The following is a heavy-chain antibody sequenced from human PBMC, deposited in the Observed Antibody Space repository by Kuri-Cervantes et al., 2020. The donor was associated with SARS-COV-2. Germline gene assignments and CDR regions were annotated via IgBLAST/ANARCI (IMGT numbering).Heavy chain of an antibody. CDR3: ARDRSGYEYYDFLNYMDV. Sequence: ESLKISCTVSGGSISSSSYYWGWIRQPPGKGLEWIGSIYYSGSTNYNPSLKSRVTISVDTSKNQFSLKLSSVTAADTAVYYCARDRSGYEYYDFLNYMDVWGKGTTVTDSS. V-gene: IGHV4-39*07. CDR2: IYYSGST. D-gene: IGHD3-9*01. J-gene: IGHJ6*03. CDR1: GGSISSSSYY.